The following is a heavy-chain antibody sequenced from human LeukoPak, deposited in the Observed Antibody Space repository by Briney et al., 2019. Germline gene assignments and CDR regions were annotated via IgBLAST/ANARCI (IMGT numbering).Heavy chain of an antibody. J-gene: IGHJ4*02. CDR1: GYTFTSYY. D-gene: IGHD3-22*01. CDR2: INPNSGGT. Sequence: ASVTVSCTSSGYTFTSYYMHWVRQAPGPRLEWMGWINPNSGGTNYAQKLQGRVTMTRDTAISTAYMELSRLTSDDTAVYYCATLGYYDSSGYSPLDYWGQGTLVTVSS. V-gene: IGHV1-2*02. CDR3: ATLGYYDSSGYSPLDY.